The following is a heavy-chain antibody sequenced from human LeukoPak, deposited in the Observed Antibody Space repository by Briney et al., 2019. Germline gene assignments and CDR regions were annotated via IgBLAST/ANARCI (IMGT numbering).Heavy chain of an antibody. Sequence: GGSLRLSCAASGFTFSNYWMGWVRQAPGKRLEWVANMNIDGSEKYYADSVKGRFSISRDNAKNSLYLQMNSLRAEDTAVYYCARLGARQMLEYWGQGTLVTVSS. J-gene: IGHJ4*02. CDR1: GFTFSNYW. CDR3: ARLGARQMLEY. CDR2: MNIDGSEK. V-gene: IGHV3-7*01. D-gene: IGHD4-17*01.